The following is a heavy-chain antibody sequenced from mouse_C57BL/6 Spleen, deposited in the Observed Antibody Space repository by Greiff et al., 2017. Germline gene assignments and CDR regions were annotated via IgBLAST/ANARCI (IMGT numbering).Heavy chain of an antibody. CDR3: ARPWDYDGGAWFAY. V-gene: IGHV5-17*01. CDR1: GFTFSDYG. Sequence: EVHLVESGGGLVKPGGSLKLSCAASGFTFSDYGMHWVRQAPEKGLEWVAYISSGSSTIYYADTVKGRFTISRDNAKNTLFLQMTSLRSEDTAMYYCARPWDYDGGAWFAYWGQGTLVTVSA. CDR2: ISSGSSTI. J-gene: IGHJ3*01. D-gene: IGHD2-4*01.